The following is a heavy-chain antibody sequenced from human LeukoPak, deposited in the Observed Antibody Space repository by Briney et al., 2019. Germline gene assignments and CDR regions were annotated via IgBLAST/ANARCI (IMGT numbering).Heavy chain of an antibody. CDR2: IYYSGST. J-gene: IGHJ4*02. Sequence: SETLSLTCTVSGGSISSYYWSWIRQPPGKGLEWIGYIYYSGSTNYNPSLKSRVTISVDTSKKQFSLKLTSVTAADTAVYYCARAYYDFWSGYYRPYFFDYWGQGTLVTVSS. V-gene: IGHV4-59*01. D-gene: IGHD3-3*01. CDR3: ARAYYDFWSGYYRPYFFDY. CDR1: GGSISSYY.